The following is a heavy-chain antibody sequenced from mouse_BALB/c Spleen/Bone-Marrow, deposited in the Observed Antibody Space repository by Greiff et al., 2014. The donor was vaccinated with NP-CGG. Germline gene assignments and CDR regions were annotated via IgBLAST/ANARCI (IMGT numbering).Heavy chain of an antibody. CDR3: AREGYDYDWFAY. CDR2: IYPGDGDT. Sequence: QVHVKQSGAELVRPGSSVKISCKASGYAFGSYWVNWVKQRPGQGLEWIGQIYPGDGDTNYNGKFKGKATLTADKSSSTAYMQLSSLTSEDSAVYFCAREGYDYDWFAYWGQGTLVTVSA. CDR1: GYAFGSYW. D-gene: IGHD2-4*01. J-gene: IGHJ3*01. V-gene: IGHV1-80*01.